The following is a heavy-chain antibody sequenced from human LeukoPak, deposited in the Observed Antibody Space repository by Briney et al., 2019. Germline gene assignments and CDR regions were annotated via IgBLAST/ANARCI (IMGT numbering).Heavy chain of an antibody. D-gene: IGHD5-18*01. CDR2: INPSGGST. CDR1: GYTFTSYY. J-gene: IGHJ6*03. CDR3: ASGYSYGKYYYYYYYMDV. V-gene: IGHV1-46*01. Sequence: ASVKVSCKASGYTFTSYYMHWVRQAPGQGLEWMGIINPSGGSTSYAQKFQGRVTMTRGMSTSTVYMELSSLRSEDTAVYYCASGYSYGKYYYYYYYMDVWGKGTTVTVSS.